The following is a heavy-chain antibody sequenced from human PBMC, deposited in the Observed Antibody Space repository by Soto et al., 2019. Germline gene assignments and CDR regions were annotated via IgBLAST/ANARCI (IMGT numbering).Heavy chain of an antibody. D-gene: IGHD1-7*01. J-gene: IGHJ1*01. CDR1: GAYISDFS. Sequence: PSETLSLTCRVSGAYISDFSWSWIRQPAGKGLEWIGRITINGNTQKNPSFKSRDTMSIDTSRNHFSLNLQPATAADTALYYCARETGENWTYEAHWGPGTLVTVSS. CDR3: ARETGENWTYEAH. CDR2: ITINGNT. V-gene: IGHV4-4*07.